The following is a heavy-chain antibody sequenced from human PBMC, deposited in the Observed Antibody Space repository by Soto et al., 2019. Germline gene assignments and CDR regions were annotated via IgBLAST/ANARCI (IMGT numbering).Heavy chain of an antibody. J-gene: IGHJ4*02. V-gene: IGHV1-69*01. CDR2: ILPIFGTA. Sequence: QVQLVQSGAEVKQPGSSVKVSCKASGGTFSSYAISWVRQAPGQGLEWMGGILPIFGTANYAQKFQGRVTITADESTSKAYMELSSLRSEDTAVYYCAREGKPTQTGVYFDYWGQGTMVTVSS. D-gene: IGHD1-1*01. CDR1: GGTFSSYA. CDR3: AREGKPTQTGVYFDY.